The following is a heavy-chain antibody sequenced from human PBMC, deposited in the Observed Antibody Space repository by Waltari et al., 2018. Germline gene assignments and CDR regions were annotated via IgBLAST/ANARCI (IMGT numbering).Heavy chain of an antibody. CDR3: ARVIVYSDSPVCDF. V-gene: IGHV3-21*05. Sequence: EVQLVESGGGLVNPGGSLRLSCAASGFTFSDYSLTWVRQAPGKGLEWFYTMSSSDYSLDAESMKGRFIISRDNAKNSLYLQMNGLRGEDTAVYYCARVIVYSDSPVCDFWGQGTLVIVSS. CDR1: GFTFSDYS. J-gene: IGHJ4*01. CDR2: MSSSDYS. D-gene: IGHD2-21*01.